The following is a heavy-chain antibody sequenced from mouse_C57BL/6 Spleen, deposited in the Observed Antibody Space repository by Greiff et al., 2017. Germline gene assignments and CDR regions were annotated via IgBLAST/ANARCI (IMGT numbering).Heavy chain of an antibody. V-gene: IGHV1-59*01. J-gene: IGHJ2*01. CDR1: GYTFTSYW. CDR3: ARRGAVEKAFDY. CDR2: IDPSDSYT. D-gene: IGHD1-1*01. Sequence: QVQLQQPGAELVRPGTSVKLSCKASGYTFTSYWMHWVKQRPGQGLEWIGVIDPSDSYTNYNQKFKGKATLTVDTSSSTAYMQLSSLTSEDSAVYYCARRGAVEKAFDYWGQGTTLTVSS.